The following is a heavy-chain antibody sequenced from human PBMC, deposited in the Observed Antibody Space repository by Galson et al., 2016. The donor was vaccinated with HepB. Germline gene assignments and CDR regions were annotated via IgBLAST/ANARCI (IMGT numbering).Heavy chain of an antibody. D-gene: IGHD1-26*01. Sequence: SLRLSCAASGFSVSTYHLTWVRQAPGKGLEWVSVIYSGDHTFYADSVKGRFTVSRDNSRNTLYLQMNSLRAEDAARYYCARAPQSGSKVQALDSWGQGTLVTVSS. CDR3: ARAPQSGSKVQALDS. CDR2: IYSGDHT. V-gene: IGHV3-53*01. CDR1: GFSVSTYH. J-gene: IGHJ4*02.